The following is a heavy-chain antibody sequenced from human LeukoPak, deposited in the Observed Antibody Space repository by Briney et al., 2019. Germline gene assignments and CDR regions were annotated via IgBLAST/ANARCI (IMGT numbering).Heavy chain of an antibody. D-gene: IGHD1-1*01. J-gene: IGHJ5*02. CDR2: INPSGGST. Sequence: ASVKVSCKASGYTFTRYYIHWVRQAPGQGLEWMGVINPSGGSTAHARKFQGRVTMTRDTSTSTVYMDLSSLRAEDTALYYRAKAKLGGWNADWFDPWGQGTLVTVSS. CDR3: AKAKLGGWNADWFDP. CDR1: GYTFTRYY. V-gene: IGHV1-46*01.